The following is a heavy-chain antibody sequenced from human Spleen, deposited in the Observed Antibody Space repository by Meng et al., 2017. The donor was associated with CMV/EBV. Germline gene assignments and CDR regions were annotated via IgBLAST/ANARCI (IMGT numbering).Heavy chain of an antibody. D-gene: IGHD3-10*01. J-gene: IGHJ4*02. CDR2: IGSSNPFI. Sequence: GESLKISCAASGFTFGAYIMNWVRQAPGKGLEWVSSIGSSNPFIYYADSVKGRFTISRDDAKDSLYLQMNSLGAEDTAVYYCVRSYTPSVSYYFDYWGLGTLVTVSS. CDR3: VRSYTPSVSYYFDY. CDR1: GFTFGAYI. V-gene: IGHV3-21*01.